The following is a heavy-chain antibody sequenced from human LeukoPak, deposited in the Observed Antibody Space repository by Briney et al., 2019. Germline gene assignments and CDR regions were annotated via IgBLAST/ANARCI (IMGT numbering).Heavy chain of an antibody. CDR3: ATSRDGYIYNY. CDR1: SGSISSSHYS. CDR2: IYYSGST. J-gene: IGHJ4*02. V-gene: IGHV4-30-4*07. Sequence: SETLSLTCTVSSGSISSSHYSWSWIRQPPGKGLEWIGYIYYSGSTYYNPSLKSRVAMSVDMSKNQFSLKLSSVTAADTAVYYCATSRDGYIYNYWGQGTLVTVSS. D-gene: IGHD5-24*01.